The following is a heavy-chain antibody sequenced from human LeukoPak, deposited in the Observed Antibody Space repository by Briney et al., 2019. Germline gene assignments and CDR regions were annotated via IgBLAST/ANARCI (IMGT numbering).Heavy chain of an antibody. D-gene: IGHD6-13*01. CDR3: ARDMFGIAAAGTDY. CDR2: ISSSSSYI. V-gene: IGHV3-21*01. Sequence: GGSLRLSCAASGFTFSSYSMNWVRQAPGKGLEWVSSISSSSSYIHYADSVKGRFTISRDNAKNSLYLQMNSLRAEDTAVYYCARDMFGIAAAGTDYWGQGTLVTVSS. J-gene: IGHJ4*02. CDR1: GFTFSSYS.